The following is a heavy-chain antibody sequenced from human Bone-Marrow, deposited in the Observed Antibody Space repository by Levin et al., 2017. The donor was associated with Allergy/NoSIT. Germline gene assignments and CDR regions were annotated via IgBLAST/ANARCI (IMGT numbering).Heavy chain of an antibody. V-gene: IGHV1-18*01. CDR2: INVENGNT. CDR3: ARVARDAFGVVVEYYHYMDV. Sequence: PQASVKVSCKASGYSFTNYGISWVRQAPGQGFEWMGWINVENGNTNYGQKFQGRVSMTTDTSTSTVYMELRSLRSDDTAVYYCARVARDAFGVVVEYYHYMDVWGKGTTVTVSS. D-gene: IGHD3-3*01. J-gene: IGHJ6*03. CDR1: GYSFTNYG.